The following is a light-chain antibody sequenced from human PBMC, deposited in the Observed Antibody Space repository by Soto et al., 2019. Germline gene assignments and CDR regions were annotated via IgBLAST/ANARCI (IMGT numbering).Light chain of an antibody. V-gene: IGLV2-11*01. J-gene: IGLJ1*01. Sequence: QSALTQPRSVSGSPGQSVAISCTGTSNDVGVYNYVSWYQQHPGKAPKVMIYDVSKRPSGVPDRFSGSKSGNTASLTISGLQAEDEADYYCCSYAGSPYVFGTGTKVTVL. CDR3: CSYAGSPYV. CDR2: DVS. CDR1: SNDVGVYNY.